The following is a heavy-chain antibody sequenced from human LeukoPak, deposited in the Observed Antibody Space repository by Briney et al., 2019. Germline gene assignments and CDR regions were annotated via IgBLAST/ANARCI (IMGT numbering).Heavy chain of an antibody. J-gene: IGHJ4*02. D-gene: IGHD1-26*01. V-gene: IGHV1-2*02. Sequence: VASVKVSCKASGYTFTGYYMHWVRQAPGQGLEWVGWINPNSGGTNYAQKFQGRVTMTRDTSISTAYMELSRLSSDDTAVYYCPRASGSGSHRFDYWGQGTLVTVSS. CDR3: PRASGSGSHRFDY. CDR1: GYTFTGYY. CDR2: INPNSGGT.